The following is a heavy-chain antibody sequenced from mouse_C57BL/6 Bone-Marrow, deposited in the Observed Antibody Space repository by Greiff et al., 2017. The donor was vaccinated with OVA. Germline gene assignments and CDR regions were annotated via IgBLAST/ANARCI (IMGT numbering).Heavy chain of an antibody. J-gene: IGHJ2*01. Sequence: EVQRVESGPGLVKPSQSLSLTCSVTGYSITSGYYWNWIRQFPGNKLEWMGYISYDGSNNYNPSLKNRISITRDTSKNQFFLKLNSVTTEDTATYYCAVITTVVATYYFDYWGQGTTLTVSS. CDR2: ISYDGSN. CDR3: AVITTVVATYYFDY. V-gene: IGHV3-6*01. CDR1: GYSITSGYY. D-gene: IGHD1-1*01.